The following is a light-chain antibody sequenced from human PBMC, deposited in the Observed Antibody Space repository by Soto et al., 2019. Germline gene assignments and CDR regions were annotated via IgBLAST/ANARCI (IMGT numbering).Light chain of an antibody. CDR3: QQFSSYPLT. J-gene: IGKJ4*01. Sequence: EIVFTQSPPTLSLSPGERATLSCRASPSITNFLAWYQQKPGQAPRLLIHGSSTRATGVPARVSGSGSGTDFTLTISRLEPEDFAVYYCQQFSSYPLTFGGGTKVDI. V-gene: IGKV3-20*01. CDR1: PSITNF. CDR2: GSS.